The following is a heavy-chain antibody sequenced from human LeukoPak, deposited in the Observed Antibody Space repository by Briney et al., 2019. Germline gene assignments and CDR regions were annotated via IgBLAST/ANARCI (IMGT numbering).Heavy chain of an antibody. Sequence: SETLSLTCAVYGGSFSGYYWGWIRQPPGKGLEWIGEINHSGSTNYNPSLKSRVTISVDTSKNQFSLKLSSVTAADTAVYYCARTAAGNGYNWFDPWGQGTLVTVSS. CDR1: GGSFSGYY. CDR3: ARTAAGNGYNWFDP. J-gene: IGHJ5*02. D-gene: IGHD6-13*01. CDR2: INHSGST. V-gene: IGHV4-34*01.